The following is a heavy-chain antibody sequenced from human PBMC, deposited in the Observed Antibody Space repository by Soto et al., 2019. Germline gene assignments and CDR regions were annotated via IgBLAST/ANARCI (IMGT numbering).Heavy chain of an antibody. D-gene: IGHD3-10*01. V-gene: IGHV4-30-4*01. Sequence: QVQLQESGPGLVKPSQTLSLTCTVSGGSISSGDYYWSWIRQPPGKGLEWIGDIYCSGSTYYNPSLKRRVTISVDTSKTQFSLKQSSVTAADTAVYYCARAQGSGFLVSWGQGTLVTVSS. J-gene: IGHJ4*02. CDR3: ARAQGSGFLVS. CDR2: IYCSGST. CDR1: GGSISSGDYY.